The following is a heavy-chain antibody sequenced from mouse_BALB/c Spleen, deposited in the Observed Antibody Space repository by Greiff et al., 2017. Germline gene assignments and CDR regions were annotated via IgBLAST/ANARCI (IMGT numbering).Heavy chain of an antibody. J-gene: IGHJ1*01. CDR3: ARWGGSSSWYFDV. V-gene: IGHV3-2*02. CDR1: GYSITSDYA. Sequence: EVQGVESGPGLVKPSQSLSLTCTVTGYSITSDYAWYWIRQFPGNKLEWMGYISYSGSTSYNPSLKSRISITRDTSKNQFFLQLNSVTTEDTATYNCARWGGSSSWYFDVWGAGTTVTVSS. CDR2: ISYSGST. D-gene: IGHD1-1*01.